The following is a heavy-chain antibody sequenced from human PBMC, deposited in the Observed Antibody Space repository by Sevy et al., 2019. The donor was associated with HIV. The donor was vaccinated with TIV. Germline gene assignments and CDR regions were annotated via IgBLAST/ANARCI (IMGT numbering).Heavy chain of an antibody. V-gene: IGHV3-30*18. Sequence: GGSLRLSCAASGFTFSNYDIHWVRQAPGKGLEWVAVISDDGNNKYYADSVKGRFTISRDNSKNILYLQMNSLRAEDTAVYYCAKDCTGYNGMDVWGQGTMVTVSS. CDR1: GFTFSNYD. CDR2: ISDDGNNK. J-gene: IGHJ6*02. D-gene: IGHD2-8*02. CDR3: AKDCTGYNGMDV.